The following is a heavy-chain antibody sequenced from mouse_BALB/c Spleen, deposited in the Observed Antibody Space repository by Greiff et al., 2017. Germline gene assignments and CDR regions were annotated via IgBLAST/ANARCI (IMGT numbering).Heavy chain of an antibody. V-gene: IGHV1-84*02. CDR2: IYPGSGNT. J-gene: IGHJ3*01. Sequence: QVQLKESGPELVKPGASVKISCKASGYTFTDYYINWVKQKPGQGLEWIGWIYPGSGNTKYNEKFKGKATLTVDTSSSTAYMQLSSLTSEDTAVYFCARSDYYGLFAYWGQGTLVTVSA. D-gene: IGHD1-1*01. CDR3: ARSDYYGLFAY. CDR1: GYTFTDYY.